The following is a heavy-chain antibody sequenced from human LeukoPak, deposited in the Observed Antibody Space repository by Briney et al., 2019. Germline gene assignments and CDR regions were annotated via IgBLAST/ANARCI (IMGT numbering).Heavy chain of an antibody. CDR2: ISGSGGST. D-gene: IGHD4-17*01. CDR1: GFTFSSYA. J-gene: IGHJ4*02. V-gene: IGHV3-23*01. Sequence: GGSLRLSCAASGFTFSSYAMSWVRQAPGKGLEWVSAISGSGGSTYYADSVKGRFTISRDNSKNTLYLQMNSLRAEDTAVYYCAKQSLYYGDYVEYYSDYWGQGTLVTVSS. CDR3: AKQSLYYGDYVEYYSDY.